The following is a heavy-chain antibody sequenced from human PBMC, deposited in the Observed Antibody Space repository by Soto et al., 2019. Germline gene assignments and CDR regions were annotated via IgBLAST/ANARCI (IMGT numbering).Heavy chain of an antibody. J-gene: IGHJ4*02. D-gene: IGHD3-22*01. CDR3: ASRSGYFPDFDY. Sequence: QVQLVQSGAEVKKPGSSVKVSCKASGGTFSSYTISWVRQAPGQGLEWVGRIIPILGIANYAQKFQGRVTITADKSTSTAYMELSSLRSEATAVYYCASRSGYFPDFDYRGQGTLVTVSS. CDR2: IIPILGIA. CDR1: GGTFSSYT. V-gene: IGHV1-69*02.